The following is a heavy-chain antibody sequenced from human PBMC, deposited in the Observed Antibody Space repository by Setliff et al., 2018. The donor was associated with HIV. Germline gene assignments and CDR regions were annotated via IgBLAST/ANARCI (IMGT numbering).Heavy chain of an antibody. D-gene: IGHD3-16*01. CDR2: ISGSGGST. Sequence: PGGSLRLSCAASGFTFSSYAMSWVRQAPGKGLEWVSAISGSGGSTYYADSVKGRFTISRDNSKNTLYLQMNSLRGEDTALYYCAKDLGHNSPYYFDSWGQGTLVTVSS. V-gene: IGHV3-23*01. CDR1: GFTFSSYA. J-gene: IGHJ4*02. CDR3: AKDLGHNSPYYFDS.